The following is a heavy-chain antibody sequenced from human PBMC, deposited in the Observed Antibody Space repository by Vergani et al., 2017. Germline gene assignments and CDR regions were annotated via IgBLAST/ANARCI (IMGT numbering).Heavy chain of an antibody. CDR2: ISYDGSNK. Sequence: VQLVESGGGVVQPGRSLRLSCAASGFTFSSYGMHWVRQAPGKGLEWVAGISYDGSNKYYADSAKGRFTISRDNSKNTLYLQMNSLRAEDTAVYYCAKAGIAVAGTGYYYYMDVWGKGTTVTVSS. V-gene: IGHV3-30*18. D-gene: IGHD6-19*01. CDR3: AKAGIAVAGTGYYYYMDV. J-gene: IGHJ6*03. CDR1: GFTFSSYG.